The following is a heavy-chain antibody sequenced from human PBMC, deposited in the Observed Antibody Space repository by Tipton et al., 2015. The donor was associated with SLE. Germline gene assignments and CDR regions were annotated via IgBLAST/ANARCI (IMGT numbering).Heavy chain of an antibody. Sequence: TLSLTCTVSGGSISSSSYYWGWISQPPGKGLEWIGSIYYSGSTYYNPSLKSRVTISVDTSKNQFSLKLRSVTAADTAVYYCARDGTGENCTNGVCYTSYWGQGTLVTVSS. CDR2: IYYSGST. CDR1: GGSISSSSYY. CDR3: ARDGTGENCTNGVCYTSY. D-gene: IGHD2-8*01. V-gene: IGHV4-39*07. J-gene: IGHJ4*02.